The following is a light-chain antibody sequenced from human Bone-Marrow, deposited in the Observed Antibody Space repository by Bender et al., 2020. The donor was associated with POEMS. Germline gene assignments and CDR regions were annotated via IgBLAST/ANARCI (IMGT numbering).Light chain of an antibody. CDR3: CSDAGRSTLK. J-gene: IGLJ3*02. CDR1: SSDIGTYTL. Sequence: QSALTQPASVSGSPGQSVTISCTGTSSDIGTYTLVSWYQQHPGKAPKLLIYEVSNRPSVISTRFSGSKSGNTASLTISGRQAEDESLYYCCSDAGRSTLKFGGGNNLIVL. V-gene: IGLV2-23*02. CDR2: EVS.